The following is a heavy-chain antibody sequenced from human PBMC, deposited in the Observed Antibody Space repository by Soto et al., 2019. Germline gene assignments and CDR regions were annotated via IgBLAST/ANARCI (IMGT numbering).Heavy chain of an antibody. CDR2: IIPIFGTA. CDR1: GGTFSSYA. J-gene: IGHJ6*02. V-gene: IGHV1-69*13. D-gene: IGHD2-2*01. Sequence: ASVKVSCKASGGTFSSYAISWVRQAPGQGLEWMGGIIPIFGTANYAQKFQGRVTITADESTSTAYMELSSLRSEDTAVYYCARAGGYCSSTSCYVSGRYYYYGMDVWGQGTTVTVSS. CDR3: ARAGGYCSSTSCYVSGRYYYYGMDV.